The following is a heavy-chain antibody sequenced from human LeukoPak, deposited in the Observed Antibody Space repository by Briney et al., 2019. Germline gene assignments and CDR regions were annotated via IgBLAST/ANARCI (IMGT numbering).Heavy chain of an antibody. Sequence: GGSLRLSCTASGFTGFTFSDYYMSWIRQAPGKGLEWVSYISRDGSTIYYADSVKGRFTISRDNARNSLYLQLNSLRAEDTAVYYCAKDRSYGSGNNVYYFDYWGQGTLVTVSS. J-gene: IGHJ4*02. V-gene: IGHV3-11*01. CDR3: AKDRSYGSGNNVYYFDY. D-gene: IGHD3-10*01. CDR2: ISRDGSTI. CDR1: GFTGFTFSDYY.